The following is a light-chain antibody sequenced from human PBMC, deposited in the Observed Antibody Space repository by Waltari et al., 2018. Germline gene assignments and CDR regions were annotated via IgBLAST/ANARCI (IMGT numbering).Light chain of an antibody. CDR1: QSVSRT. Sequence: EIVLTQSPGTLSLSPGERATLSCRASQSVSRTLAWYHQKPGQAPKLLIYDASSRATGIPDRFSVSVSGTDFSLTISRLEPEDFAVYYCQKYGTLPATFGQGTKVEIK. J-gene: IGKJ1*01. CDR2: DAS. CDR3: QKYGTLPAT. V-gene: IGKV3-20*01.